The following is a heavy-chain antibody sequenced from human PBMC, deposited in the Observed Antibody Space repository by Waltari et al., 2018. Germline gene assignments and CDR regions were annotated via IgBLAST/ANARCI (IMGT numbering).Heavy chain of an antibody. D-gene: IGHD2-15*01. J-gene: IGHJ4*02. CDR3: ARDRGRGLYFDS. Sequence: QLQLQQSGPGLVKPSESLSPTCGVSGDSMSENYWWSWVRQSPEKGLEWMGQIHRSGRTYYNPSLESRVSVSMDTSNNKFFLKLSSAIAADTAVYYCARDRGRGLYFDSWGQGTLVTVSP. CDR2: IHRSGRT. CDR1: GDSMSENYW. V-gene: IGHV4-4*02.